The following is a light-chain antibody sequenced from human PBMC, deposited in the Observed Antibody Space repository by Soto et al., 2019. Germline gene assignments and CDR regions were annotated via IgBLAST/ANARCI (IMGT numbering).Light chain of an antibody. V-gene: IGKV1-39*01. CDR3: QQSYNPPRT. Sequence: DIQMTQSPSSLSASVGDRISITCRASQSIGFYVNWYQQRPGRAPKVLIYEASTLQSGVPSRFSGSGSGTDVTLTISSLQPEDFATYYCQQSYNPPRTFGQGTKVELK. CDR1: QSIGFY. J-gene: IGKJ1*01. CDR2: EAS.